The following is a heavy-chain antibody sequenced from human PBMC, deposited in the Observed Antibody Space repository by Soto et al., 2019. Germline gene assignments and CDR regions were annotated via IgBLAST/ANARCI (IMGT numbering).Heavy chain of an antibody. J-gene: IGHJ3*02. V-gene: IGHV1-2*04. D-gene: IGHD2-21*01. CDR1: GYTFSDYY. CDR3: ARVAIADTFDI. Sequence: QVQLVQSGAEVKKPGASVKVSCKASGYTFSDYYLHWVRQAPGQGLEWMGWINPNSGATKYAQKFQGWVTMTRDTSISTAYMELSRLRSEDTAVYYCARVAIADTFDIWGQGTMVTVSS. CDR2: INPNSGAT.